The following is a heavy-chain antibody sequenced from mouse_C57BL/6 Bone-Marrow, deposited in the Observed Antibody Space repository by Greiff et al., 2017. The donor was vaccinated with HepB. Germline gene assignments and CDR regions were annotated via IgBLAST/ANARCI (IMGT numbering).Heavy chain of an antibody. J-gene: IGHJ1*03. CDR2: INPYNGGT. Sequence: EVQVVESGPVLVKPGASVKMSCKASGYTFTDYYMNWVKQSHGKSLEWIGVINPYNGGTSYNQKFKGKATLTVDKSSSTAYMELNSLTSEDSAVYYCASFITTVVAPPWYFDVWGTGTTVTVSS. CDR3: ASFITTVVAPPWYFDV. V-gene: IGHV1-19*01. CDR1: GYTFTDYY. D-gene: IGHD1-1*01.